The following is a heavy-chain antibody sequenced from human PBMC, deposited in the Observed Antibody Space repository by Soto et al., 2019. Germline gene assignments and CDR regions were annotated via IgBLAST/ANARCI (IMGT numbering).Heavy chain of an antibody. CDR2: ISSRSDI. J-gene: IGHJ6*02. CDR3: AREYTAWPLAYGLDV. D-gene: IGHD2-2*02. Sequence: PGGSLRLSCVGSGSTFITYSINWVRQAPGKGLEWVSSISSRSDIYYADSVKGRFTISRDNAKNSVSLQMNSLRAEDTAVYYCAREYTAWPLAYGLDVWGQGATVTVSS. V-gene: IGHV3-21*01. CDR1: GSTFITYS.